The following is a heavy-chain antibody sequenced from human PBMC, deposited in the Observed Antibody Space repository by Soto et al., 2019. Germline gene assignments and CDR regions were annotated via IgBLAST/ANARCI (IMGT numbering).Heavy chain of an antibody. CDR3: ARGEYSGYDYSDYFDY. CDR1: GGSFSGYY. Sequence: QVQLQQWGAGLLKPSETLSLTCAVYGGSFSGYYWSWIRQPPGKGLEWIGEINHSGSTNYNPSLKSRVTISVDTSKNQCSLKLSAVTAADTAVYYCARGEYSGYDYSDYFDYWGQGTLVTVSS. CDR2: INHSGST. J-gene: IGHJ4*02. D-gene: IGHD5-12*01. V-gene: IGHV4-34*01.